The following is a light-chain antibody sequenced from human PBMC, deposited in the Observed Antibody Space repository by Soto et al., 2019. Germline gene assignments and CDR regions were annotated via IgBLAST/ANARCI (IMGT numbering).Light chain of an antibody. Sequence: EIVFTQSAGTLSWSPVSRSSLSCRASQSVRTNYLAWYQQKPGQAPRLLIYGASTRATGIPARFSGSGSGTEFTLTISSLQSEDFAVYYCQQYNNWPPITFGQGTRLEIK. J-gene: IGKJ5*01. V-gene: IGKV3-15*01. CDR3: QQYNNWPPIT. CDR2: GAS. CDR1: QSVRTN.